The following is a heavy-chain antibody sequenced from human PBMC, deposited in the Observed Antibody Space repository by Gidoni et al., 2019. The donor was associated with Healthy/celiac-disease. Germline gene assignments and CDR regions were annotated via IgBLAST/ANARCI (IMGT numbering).Heavy chain of an antibody. J-gene: IGHJ5*02. D-gene: IGHD2-2*02. CDR1: GGTFSSYA. CDR2: IIPIFGTA. Sequence: QVQLVQSGAEVKKPGSSVKVSCKASGGTFSSYAISWVRQAPGQGLEWLGGIIPIFGTANDAQKFQGRVTITADKSTSTAYMELSSLRSEDTAVYYCARIYCSSTSCYKRGWFDPWGQGTLVTVSS. CDR3: ARIYCSSTSCYKRGWFDP. V-gene: IGHV1-69*06.